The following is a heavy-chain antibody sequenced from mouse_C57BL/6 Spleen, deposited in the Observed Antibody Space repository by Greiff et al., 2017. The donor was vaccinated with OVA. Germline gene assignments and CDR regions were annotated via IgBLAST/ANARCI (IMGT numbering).Heavy chain of an antibody. Sequence: VQLQQSGPELVKPGASVKISCKASGYTFTDYYMNWVKQSHGKSLEWIGDINPNNGGTSYNQKFKGKATLTVDKSSSTAYMELRSLTSEDSAVYYCARSGLYYDYDWFAYWGQGTLVTVSA. D-gene: IGHD2-4*01. CDR3: ARSGLYYDYDWFAY. CDR1: GYTFTDYY. V-gene: IGHV1-26*01. CDR2: INPNNGGT. J-gene: IGHJ3*01.